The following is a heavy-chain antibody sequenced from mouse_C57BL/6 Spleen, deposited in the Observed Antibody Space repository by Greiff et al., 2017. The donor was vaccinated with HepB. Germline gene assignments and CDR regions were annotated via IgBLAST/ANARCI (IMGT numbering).Heavy chain of an antibody. Sequence: EVMLVESEGGLVQPGRSMKLSCTASGFTFSDYYMAWVRQVPEKGLEWVANINYDGSSTYYLDSLKSRFIISRDNAKNILYLQMSSLKSEDTATYYCARDRLVYWYFDVWGTGTTVTVSS. CDR2: INYDGSST. D-gene: IGHD4-1*01. CDR3: ARDRLVYWYFDV. J-gene: IGHJ1*03. CDR1: GFTFSDYY. V-gene: IGHV5-16*01.